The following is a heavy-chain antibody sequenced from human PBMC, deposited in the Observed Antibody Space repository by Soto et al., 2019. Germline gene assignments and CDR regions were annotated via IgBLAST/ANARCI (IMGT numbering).Heavy chain of an antibody. CDR3: ARWAHYGGKVLDY. V-gene: IGHV4-31*03. Sequence: SETLSLTCTVSGGSISSGGYYWSWIRQHPGKGLEWIGYIYYSGSTYYNPSLKSRVTISVDTSKNQFSLKLSSVTAADTAVYYCARWAHYGGKVLDYWGQGTLVTVSP. CDR2: IYYSGST. J-gene: IGHJ4*02. D-gene: IGHD4-17*01. CDR1: GGSISSGGYY.